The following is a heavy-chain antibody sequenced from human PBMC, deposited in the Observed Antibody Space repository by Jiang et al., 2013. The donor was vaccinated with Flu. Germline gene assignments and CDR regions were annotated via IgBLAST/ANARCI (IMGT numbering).Heavy chain of an antibody. CDR3: ARGYYYDSSGYYLESLWFDP. Sequence: PGLVKPSQTLSLTCTVSGGPINSGDYYWSWIRQPPGKGLECMGYIFYNGSTYYNPSLRGRLSISIDTSKSQFSLGLSSVTAADTAVYYCARGYYYDSSGYYLESLWFDPWGQGTLVTVSS. CDR2: IFYNGST. V-gene: IGHV4-30-4*01. D-gene: IGHD3-22*01. J-gene: IGHJ5*02. CDR1: GGPINSGDYY.